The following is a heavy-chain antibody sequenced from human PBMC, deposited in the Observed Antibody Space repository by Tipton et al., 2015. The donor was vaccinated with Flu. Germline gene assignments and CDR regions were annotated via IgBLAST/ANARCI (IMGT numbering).Heavy chain of an antibody. CDR1: GGSISSSSYY. Sequence: TLSLTCTVSGGSISSSSYYWDWIRQPPGKGLEWIGTIYYSGSTYYNPSLKSRVTMSVDTSKNQFSLKLSSVTAADTAVYYCACRGSCYHWGQGTLVTVSS. J-gene: IGHJ4*02. CDR2: IYYSGST. V-gene: IGHV4-39*07. CDR3: ACRGSCYH. D-gene: IGHD1-26*01.